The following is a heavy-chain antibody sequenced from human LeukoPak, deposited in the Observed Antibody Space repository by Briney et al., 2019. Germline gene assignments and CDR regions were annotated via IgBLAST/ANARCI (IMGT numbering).Heavy chain of an antibody. CDR3: AKDTSSITMIVVVDV. CDR1: GFTFSSYA. Sequence: GGSLRLSCAASGFTFSSYAMHWVRQAPGKGLEYVSAISSNGGSTYYANSVKGRFTISRDNSKNTLYLQMGSLRAEDMAVYYCAKDTSSITMIVVVDVWGKGTTVTVSS. D-gene: IGHD3-22*01. J-gene: IGHJ6*04. V-gene: IGHV3-64*01. CDR2: ISSNGGST.